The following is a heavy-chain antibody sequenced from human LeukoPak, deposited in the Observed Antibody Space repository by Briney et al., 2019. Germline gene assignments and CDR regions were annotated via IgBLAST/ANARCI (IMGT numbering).Heavy chain of an antibody. V-gene: IGHV1-2*05. CDR2: INPNSGGT. D-gene: IGHD3-9*01. CDR3: ARGGLIIRYFVDNYYYYMDV. CDR1: GYIFIGYY. J-gene: IGHJ6*03. Sequence: GASVKVSCKASGYIFIGYYMHWVRQAPGKGLEWMGRINPNSGGTKYAQKFQGRVTMTRDTSISTAYMELSRLRSDDTGVYYCARGGLIIRYFVDNYYYYMDVWGKGTTVTVSS.